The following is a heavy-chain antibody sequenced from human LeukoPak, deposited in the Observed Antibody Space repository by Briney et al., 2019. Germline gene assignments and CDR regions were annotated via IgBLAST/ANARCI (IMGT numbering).Heavy chain of an antibody. Sequence: GGSLRLSCAASGFTLSTYWMNWVRQAPGKGLEWVATIKQDGSEKYYMDSVKGRFTISRDNAKNSLYLQMNSLRAEDTAVYYCARRAGAYSHPYDYWGQGTLVTVSS. CDR3: ARRAGAYSHPYDY. V-gene: IGHV3-7*03. CDR2: IKQDGSEK. CDR1: GFTLSTYW. J-gene: IGHJ4*02. D-gene: IGHD4/OR15-4a*01.